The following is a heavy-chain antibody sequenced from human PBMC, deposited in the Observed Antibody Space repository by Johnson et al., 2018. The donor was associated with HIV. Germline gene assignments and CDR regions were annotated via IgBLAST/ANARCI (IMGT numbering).Heavy chain of an antibody. J-gene: IGHJ3*02. CDR2: INWNGGST. V-gene: IGHV3-20*04. Sequence: EVQLVESGGGLVQPGGSLRLSCAASGFTFSDYYMSWIRQAPGKGLEWVSGINWNGGSTGYADSVKGRFTISRDDAKNSLYLQMNSLRAEDTALYYCARVWSGSDYSNAFDIWGQGTMVTVSS. D-gene: IGHD1-26*01. CDR1: GFTFSDYY. CDR3: ARVWSGSDYSNAFDI.